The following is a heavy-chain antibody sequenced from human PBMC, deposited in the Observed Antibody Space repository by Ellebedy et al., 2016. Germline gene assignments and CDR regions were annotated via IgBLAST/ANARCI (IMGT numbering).Heavy chain of an antibody. CDR1: GFTFSLYG. CDR3: ARHGSGSSSIDY. CDR2: IWDDGSHK. J-gene: IGHJ4*02. V-gene: IGHV3-33*01. D-gene: IGHD6-6*01. Sequence: GGSLRLXXAASGFTFSLYGMHWVRQAPGKGLEWVAVIWDDGSHKYYRDSVKGRFTISRDNSTNTLYLQMNNLRAEDTAVYYCARHGSGSSSIDYWGEGTLVTVSS.